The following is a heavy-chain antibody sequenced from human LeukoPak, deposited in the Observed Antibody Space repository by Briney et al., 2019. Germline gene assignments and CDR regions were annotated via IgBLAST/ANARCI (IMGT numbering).Heavy chain of an antibody. CDR1: EFTFSSYS. D-gene: IGHD2-15*01. V-gene: IGHV3-21*01. CDR2: ISSSSSYI. Sequence: GGSLRLSCAASEFTFSSYSMSWVRQAPGKGLDWVSSISSSSSYIYYADSLKGRFTISRDSAKNSLYLQMNSLRAEDTAVYCCARGNSCSGGSCSYYFDYWGQGTLVTVSS. J-gene: IGHJ4*02. CDR3: ARGNSCSGGSCSYYFDY.